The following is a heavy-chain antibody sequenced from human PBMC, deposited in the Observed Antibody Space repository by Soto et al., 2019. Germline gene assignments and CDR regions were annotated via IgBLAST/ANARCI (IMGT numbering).Heavy chain of an antibody. Sequence: SVKVSCKASGGTFSSYTISWVRQAPGQGLEWMGRIIPNHGITNYAQKFQGRVTVTTDKSTSTAYMEVRSLRSDGTAVYYCARDGVDYGGYVYFQHWGQGTLVTVSA. CDR1: GGTFSSYT. J-gene: IGHJ1*01. CDR2: IIPNHGIT. D-gene: IGHD4-17*01. V-gene: IGHV1-69*04. CDR3: ARDGVDYGGYVYFQH.